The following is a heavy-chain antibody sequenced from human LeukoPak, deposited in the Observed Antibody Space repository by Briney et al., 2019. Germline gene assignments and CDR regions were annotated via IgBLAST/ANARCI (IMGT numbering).Heavy chain of an antibody. D-gene: IGHD1-1*01. J-gene: IGHJ4*02. CDR1: GFTFSSYS. CDR3: ARDAVQLEPSNFDY. CDR2: ITRMSDYI. Sequence: GGSLRLSCEASGFTFSSYSMNWVRQAPGKGLEWVSSITRMSDYIYYADSVKGRFTISRDNAKNSLYLQMNSLRAEDTAVYYCARDAVQLEPSNFDYWGQGTLVTVSS. V-gene: IGHV3-21*01.